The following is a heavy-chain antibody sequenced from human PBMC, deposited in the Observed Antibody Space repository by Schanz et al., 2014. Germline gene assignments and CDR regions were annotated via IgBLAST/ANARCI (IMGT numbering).Heavy chain of an antibody. CDR3: ARRVPYSFGLDV. Sequence: VQLVESGGGLVQPGGSLRLSCAASGFTFTGHWMSWVRQAPGKGLEWVAFIRYDGSKTFYSDSVKGRFTISRDTSKNTLYLQMNSLRDEDTAMYYCARRVPYSFGLDVWGQGATVTVSS. CDR2: IRYDGSKT. D-gene: IGHD1-1*01. J-gene: IGHJ6*02. CDR1: GFTFTGHW. V-gene: IGHV3-33*08.